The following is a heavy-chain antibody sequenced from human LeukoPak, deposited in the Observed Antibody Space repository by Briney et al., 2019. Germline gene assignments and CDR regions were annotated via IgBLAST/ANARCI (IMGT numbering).Heavy chain of an antibody. V-gene: IGHV3-23*01. J-gene: IGHJ4*02. D-gene: IGHD3-22*01. CDR2: ISGSGGST. CDR1: GFTFSSYA. Sequence: GGSLRLSCAASGFTFSSYAMSWVRQAPGKGLEWVSAISGSGGSTYYADSVKGRFTISRDNSKNTLYLQMNSLRAEDTAVYYCAKDLYYYDSSGYFDYWGQGTLVTVSS. CDR3: AKDLYYYDSSGYFDY.